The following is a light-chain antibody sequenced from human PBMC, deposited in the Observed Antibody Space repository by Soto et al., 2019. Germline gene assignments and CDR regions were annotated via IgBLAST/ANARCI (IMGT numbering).Light chain of an antibody. CDR3: QQYNTYPLT. CDR1: QSISTW. J-gene: IGKJ4*01. Sequence: DIQMTQSPSTLSASVGDRVTITCRASQSISTWLAWYQQKPGKAPKLLIYKASSFESGVPSRFSGSGSGTEFTLTISSLKHDDFATYYCQQYNTYPLTFGGGTTVEIK. CDR2: KAS. V-gene: IGKV1-5*03.